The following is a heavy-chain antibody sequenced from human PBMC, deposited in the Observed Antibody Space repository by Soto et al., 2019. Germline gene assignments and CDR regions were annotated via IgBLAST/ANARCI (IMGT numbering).Heavy chain of an antibody. Sequence: QVQLQESGPGLVKPSETLSLTCTVSVGSISSYYWSWIRQPPGKGLEWIGYIYYSGSTNYNPSLKSRVTISVDTSKNQFSLKLSSVTAADTAVYYCARLAIRGDFDYWGQGTLVTVSS. J-gene: IGHJ4*02. D-gene: IGHD3-3*01. CDR1: VGSISSYY. CDR3: ARLAIRGDFDY. V-gene: IGHV4-59*08. CDR2: IYYSGST.